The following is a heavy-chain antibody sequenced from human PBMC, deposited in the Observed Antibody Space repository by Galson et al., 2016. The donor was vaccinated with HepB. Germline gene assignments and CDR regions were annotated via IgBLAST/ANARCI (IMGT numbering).Heavy chain of an antibody. D-gene: IGHD5-12*01. Sequence: SLRLSCAASGFSFSSYSMNWVRQAPGKGLEWISYITHSGSSTYSADSVKGRFAISRDNAKNSLYLQMRSLRAEDTAVYFCARDRGRIPSNVDMVTPYYGLDVWGQGTTVTVSS. CDR1: GFSFSSYS. CDR3: ARDRGRIPSNVDMVTPYYGLDV. J-gene: IGHJ6*02. V-gene: IGHV3-48*01. CDR2: ITHSGSST.